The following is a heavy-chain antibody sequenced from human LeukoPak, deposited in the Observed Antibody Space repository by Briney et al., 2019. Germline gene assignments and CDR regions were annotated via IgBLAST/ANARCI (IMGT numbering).Heavy chain of an antibody. D-gene: IGHD3-9*01. V-gene: IGHV2-5*01. CDR1: GFSLSTREVG. Sequence: SGPTLVNPTQTLTPTCTFSGFSLSTREVGVGWIHQPPGKAAEWPAISYWNNDNRYSTSLKSRLTITKDTSKNQVVLTMTIMDPVDTATYYCASSRDDILTGHYNFDYWGQGTLVTVSS. CDR2: SYWNNDN. CDR3: ASSRDDILTGHYNFDY. J-gene: IGHJ4*02.